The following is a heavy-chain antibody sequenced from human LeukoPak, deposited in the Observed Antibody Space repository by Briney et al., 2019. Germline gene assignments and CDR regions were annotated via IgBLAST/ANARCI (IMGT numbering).Heavy chain of an antibody. V-gene: IGHV3-53*01. Sequence: GGSLRLSCVVSGFTVSNNYMSWVRQAPGKGLEWVSVIYSGGSTYYADSVKGRFTISRDNSKNTLYLQMNSLRAEDTAVYYCARESGYSSGWYEGYFDYWGQGTLVTVSS. CDR3: ARESGYSSGWYEGYFDY. D-gene: IGHD6-19*01. J-gene: IGHJ4*02. CDR1: GFTVSNNY. CDR2: IYSGGST.